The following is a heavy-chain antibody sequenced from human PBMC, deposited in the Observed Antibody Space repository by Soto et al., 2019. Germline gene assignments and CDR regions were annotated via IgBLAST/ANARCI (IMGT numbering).Heavy chain of an antibody. D-gene: IGHD3-16*01. J-gene: IGHJ6*01. CDR1: GVPVNDYF. CDR2: IYTSGNS. CDR3: ARGGVSVARGGAYYYGLDG. V-gene: IGHV4-4*07. Sequence: QVQLQESGPGLVKPSETLSLTCTVSGVPVNDYFWSWVRQPAGKGLEWIGRIYTSGNSNYNPSLGRRGTRAGDTAKNQVALNLASGTAADTAVYYWARGGVSVARGGAYYYGLDGWGQGTTVTVYS.